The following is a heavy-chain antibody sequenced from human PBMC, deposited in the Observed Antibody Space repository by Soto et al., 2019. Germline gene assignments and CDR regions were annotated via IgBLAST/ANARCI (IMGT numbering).Heavy chain of an antibody. CDR1: GFSFSGYS. Sequence: GGSLRLSCETSGFSFSGYSMAWVRQAPGKGLEWVSAISGSGTTTFYTDSVQGRFTISRDNSLSTLYLHMNSLRAEDTALYFCALCSGVSCYSRSFAFSGQGTMVTVSS. CDR2: ISGSGTTT. V-gene: IGHV3-23*01. J-gene: IGHJ3*01. D-gene: IGHD2-15*01. CDR3: ALCSGVSCYSRSFAF.